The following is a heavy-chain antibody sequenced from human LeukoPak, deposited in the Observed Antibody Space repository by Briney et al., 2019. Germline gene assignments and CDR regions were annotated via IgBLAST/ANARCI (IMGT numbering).Heavy chain of an antibody. Sequence: AASVKVSCTVSGYSFSSYGISWVRQAPGQGLEWMGWISGFRGNINYAQKFQGRATMTTDTSTTTAYMELRSLNSDDTAVYYCARDVFSYDGTEDHFEDTFDIWGQGTMVTVSS. V-gene: IGHV1-18*01. J-gene: IGHJ3*02. D-gene: IGHD3-22*01. CDR1: GYSFSSYG. CDR3: ARDVFSYDGTEDHFEDTFDI. CDR2: ISGFRGNI.